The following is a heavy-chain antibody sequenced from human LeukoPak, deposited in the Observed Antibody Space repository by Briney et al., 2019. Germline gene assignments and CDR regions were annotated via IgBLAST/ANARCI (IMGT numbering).Heavy chain of an antibody. D-gene: IGHD6-19*01. CDR2: MNPNSGNT. Sequence: GASVKVSCKASGYTFTSYDINWVRQATGQGLEWMGWMNPNSGNTGYAQKFQGRVTMTRNTSISTAYMELSSLRSEDTAVYYCAKDREKYTSGWTPLDYWGQGTLVTVSS. J-gene: IGHJ4*02. CDR3: AKDREKYTSGWTPLDY. CDR1: GYTFTSYD. V-gene: IGHV1-8*01.